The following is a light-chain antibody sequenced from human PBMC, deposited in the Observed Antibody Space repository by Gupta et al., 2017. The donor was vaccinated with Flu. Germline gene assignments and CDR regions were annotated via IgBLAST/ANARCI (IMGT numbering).Light chain of an antibody. CDR2: EVN. V-gene: IGLV2-23*02. Sequence: ALAHFASVPGSPGQSTSTSCTGTNVDIGPFDLVSWYRQFPGEAPKLLIYEVNKRHTGVADRFSGSKSGNTASLTISGLQTEDGADYYSCSYADSRTLAVFGGGTKLTVL. CDR3: CSYADSRTLAV. CDR1: NVDIGPFDL. J-gene: IGLJ2*01.